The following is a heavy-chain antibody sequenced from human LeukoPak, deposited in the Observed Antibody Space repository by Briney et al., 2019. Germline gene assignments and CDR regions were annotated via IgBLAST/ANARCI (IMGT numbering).Heavy chain of an antibody. Sequence: ASVKVLCKASRDTFTDYYFHWVRQAPGQGLEYMGWINPDSGITNYVQRFEGRVTMTTDTSISTVYMELSRLKSDDTAIYYCSGQKHTSGNWFDPWGQGTLVTVSS. CDR1: RDTFTDYY. J-gene: IGHJ5*02. V-gene: IGHV1-2*02. CDR3: SGQKHTSGNWFDP. D-gene: IGHD5-18*01. CDR2: INPDSGIT.